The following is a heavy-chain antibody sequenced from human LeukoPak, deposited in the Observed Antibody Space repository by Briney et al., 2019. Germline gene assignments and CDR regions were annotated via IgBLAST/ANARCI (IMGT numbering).Heavy chain of an antibody. Sequence: GGSLRPSCEASGFTFSRYGMSWVRQAPGKGLEWVSAIRGSGGSTYYADSVKGRFTISRDNSKNTLYLQMNSLRAEDTAVYYCAKDLVSMTTVTTFDYWGQGTLVTVSS. CDR3: AKDLVSMTTVTTFDY. CDR1: GFTFSRYG. J-gene: IGHJ4*02. D-gene: IGHD4-17*01. CDR2: IRGSGGST. V-gene: IGHV3-23*01.